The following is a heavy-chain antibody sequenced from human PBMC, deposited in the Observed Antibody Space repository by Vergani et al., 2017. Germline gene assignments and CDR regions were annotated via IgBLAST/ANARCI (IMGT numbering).Heavy chain of an antibody. CDR2: MNGDGDTI. V-gene: IGHV3-74*01. D-gene: IGHD3-3*01. CDR1: GFTFNEYW. Sequence: EVELVESGGGLVQPGGSLRLSCAASGFTFNEYWMHWARQVPGKGLVWVSGMNGDGDTISYADSVKGRFTISRDNAKNTLFLQMNSLRAEDTAVYYCARARTFHFGVVCENWFYPWGQGTLVTVSS. CDR3: ARARTFHFGVVCENWFYP. J-gene: IGHJ5*02.